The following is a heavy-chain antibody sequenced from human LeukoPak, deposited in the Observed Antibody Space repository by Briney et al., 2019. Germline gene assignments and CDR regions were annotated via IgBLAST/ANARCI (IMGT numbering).Heavy chain of an antibody. CDR1: GFTFSSYS. CDR2: ISSSSSYI. D-gene: IGHD2-8*01. Sequence: GGSLRLSCAASGFTFSSYSMNWVRQAPGKGLEWVSSISSSSSYIYYADSVKGRFTISRDNAKNSLYLQMNSLRAEDTAVYYCARGVGWYYFDYWGQGTLATVSS. CDR3: ARGVGWYYFDY. J-gene: IGHJ4*02. V-gene: IGHV3-21*01.